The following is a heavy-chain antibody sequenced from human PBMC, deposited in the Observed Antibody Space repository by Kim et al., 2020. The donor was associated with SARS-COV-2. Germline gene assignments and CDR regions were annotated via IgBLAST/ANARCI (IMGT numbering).Heavy chain of an antibody. D-gene: IGHD6-6*01. V-gene: IGHV4-38-2*02. J-gene: IGHJ4*02. CDR3: ARVVPDIAARPSYFDY. CDR2: IYHSGST. CDR1: GYSISSGYY. Sequence: SETLSLTCTVSGYSISSGYYWGWIRQPPGKGLEWIGSIYHSGSTYYNPSLKSRVTISVDTSKNQFSLKLSSVTAADTAVYYCARVVPDIAARPSYFDYWGQGTLVTVSS.